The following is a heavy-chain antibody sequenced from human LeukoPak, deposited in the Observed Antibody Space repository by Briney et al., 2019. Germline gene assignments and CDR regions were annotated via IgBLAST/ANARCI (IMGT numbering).Heavy chain of an antibody. Sequence: PGGSLKLSCAASGFSVSKNYMNGVRQAPGKGLEWVSVFYSGGSTYHEDPVKGRFLISRDNSKNTLYLHMNRLRAEDTAVYYCARVRYCSTNRCYDREFDNWGQGTLVTVSS. D-gene: IGHD2-2*01. J-gene: IGHJ4*02. CDR2: FYSGGST. V-gene: IGHV3-53*01. CDR1: GFSVSKNY. CDR3: ARVRYCSTNRCYDREFDN.